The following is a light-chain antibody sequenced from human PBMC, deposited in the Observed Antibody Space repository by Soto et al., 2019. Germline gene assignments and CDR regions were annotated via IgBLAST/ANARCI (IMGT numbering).Light chain of an antibody. CDR3: QQANSFPLT. CDR2: AAS. Sequence: DIQMTQSPSSVSASVGDRVTITCRASQVINSYLVWYQQKPGKAPKLLIYAASSLQSGVPSRFSGSGSGTDFNLTISSLQPEDFATYYCQQANSFPLTFGGGTKVEIK. V-gene: IGKV1-12*01. J-gene: IGKJ4*01. CDR1: QVINSY.